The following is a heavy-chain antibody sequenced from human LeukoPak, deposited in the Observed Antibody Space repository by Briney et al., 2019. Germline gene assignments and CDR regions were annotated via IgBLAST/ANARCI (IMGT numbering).Heavy chain of an antibody. D-gene: IGHD3-10*01. V-gene: IGHV3-7*05. J-gene: IGHJ5*01. CDR1: GFTFSSSW. CDR2: IKEDGSEK. Sequence: GGSLRLSCAASGFTFSSSWMTWVRQAPGKGLEWVANIKEDGSEKYYVASVQGRFTISRDDANNSLHLQMNSLRVEDTAVYYCARFMGFGWLVSRGQGTQVTVSS. CDR3: ARFMGFGWLVS.